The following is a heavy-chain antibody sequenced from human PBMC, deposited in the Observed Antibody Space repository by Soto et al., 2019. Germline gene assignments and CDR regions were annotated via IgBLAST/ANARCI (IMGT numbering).Heavy chain of an antibody. V-gene: IGHV3-21*01. CDR3: ARVHLVAGSAFYCAMDV. D-gene: IGHD6-6*01. Sequence: GSLRISCVASGFDLTSSRKNWVRQAPGKGLEWVASISGSGKDTFYRHSVKGRFAISRDSAGTSLFLRMDSVKVEDTAVYHCARVHLVAGSAFYCAMDVWGPGTAVTVSS. J-gene: IGHJ6*02. CDR2: ISGSGKDT. CDR1: GFDLTSSR.